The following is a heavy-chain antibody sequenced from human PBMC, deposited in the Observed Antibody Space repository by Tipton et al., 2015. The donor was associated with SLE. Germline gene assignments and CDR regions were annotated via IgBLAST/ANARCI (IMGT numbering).Heavy chain of an antibody. Sequence: TLSLTCTVSGGSISSGSYYWSWIRQPAGKGLEWIGYIYYSGSTNYNPPLKSRVTISVDTSKNQFSLKLSSVTAADTAVYYCARGGPDYGGYWGQGTLVTVSS. CDR3: ARGGPDYGGY. CDR1: GGSISSGSYY. CDR2: IYYSGST. V-gene: IGHV4-61*10. D-gene: IGHD3-16*01. J-gene: IGHJ4*02.